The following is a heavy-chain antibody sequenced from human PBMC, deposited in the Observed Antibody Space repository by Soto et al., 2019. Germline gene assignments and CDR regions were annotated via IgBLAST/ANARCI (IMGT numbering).Heavy chain of an antibody. CDR1: GFSISHIY. Sequence: WGPRDLPCTVSGFSISHIYWSWIGLPRGGRVEFTGLYHEGRRTHYMHSVKSRVTISGDTSKNQLYLNLRSVTAADTAVYYCARGERVHYRYGFAVWGQGTPVTVSS. J-gene: IGHJ6*02. CDR2: YHEGRRT. V-gene: IGHV4-59*13. CDR3: ARGERVHYRYGFAV. D-gene: IGHD3-10*01.